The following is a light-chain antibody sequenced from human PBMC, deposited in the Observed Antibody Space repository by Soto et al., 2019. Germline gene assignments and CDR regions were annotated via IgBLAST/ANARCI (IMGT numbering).Light chain of an antibody. Sequence: EIVLTQSPGTLSLAPGEGATLSCRASESVSSSYLAWYQQKPGQAPRLLIYGASSRATGIPDRFSGSGSGTDFTLTISSLEPEDFAVYYCQQYGRSPCTFGQGTKVDIK. J-gene: IGKJ1*01. CDR1: ESVSSSY. CDR3: QQYGRSPCT. V-gene: IGKV3-20*01. CDR2: GAS.